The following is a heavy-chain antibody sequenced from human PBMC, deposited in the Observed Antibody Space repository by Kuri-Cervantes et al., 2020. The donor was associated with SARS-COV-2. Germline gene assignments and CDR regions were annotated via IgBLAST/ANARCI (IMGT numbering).Heavy chain of an antibody. D-gene: IGHD2-2*03. V-gene: IGHV3-74*01. CDR3: ARDAGYCSSTSCQGGDY. Sequence: GESLKISCAASGFTFSSYWMHWVRQAPGKGLAWVSRINSDGSSTSYADSVKGRFTISRDNAKNTLYLQMNSLRAEDTAVYYCARDAGYCSSTSCQGGDYWGQGTLVTVSS. J-gene: IGHJ4*02. CDR1: GFTFSSYW. CDR2: INSDGSST.